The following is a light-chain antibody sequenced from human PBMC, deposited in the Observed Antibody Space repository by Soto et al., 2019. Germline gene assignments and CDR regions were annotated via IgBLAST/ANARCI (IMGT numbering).Light chain of an antibody. Sequence: QSALTQPGSVSGSPGQSIAISCTGTSSDVGGYNYVSWYQQHPGKAPKLMISEVSNRPSGVSNRFYGSKSGNTASLTISGLQAEDESDYYCSSYTSTSPYVFGTGNKVTV. V-gene: IGLV2-14*01. J-gene: IGLJ1*01. CDR3: SSYTSTSPYV. CDR2: EVS. CDR1: SSDVGGYNY.